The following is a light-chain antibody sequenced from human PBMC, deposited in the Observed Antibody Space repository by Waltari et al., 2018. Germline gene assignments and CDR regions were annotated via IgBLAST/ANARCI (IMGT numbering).Light chain of an antibody. CDR3: QVWDSSSDPWV. Sequence: SYVLTQPPSVSVAPGHTARITCGGTNIGSKSVHWYQQKPGQAPVLVVYDDSDRPSGIPERFSGSNSGNTATLTISRVEAGDEADYYCQVWDSSSDPWVFGGGTKLTVL. CDR1: NIGSKS. V-gene: IGLV3-21*02. J-gene: IGLJ3*02. CDR2: DDS.